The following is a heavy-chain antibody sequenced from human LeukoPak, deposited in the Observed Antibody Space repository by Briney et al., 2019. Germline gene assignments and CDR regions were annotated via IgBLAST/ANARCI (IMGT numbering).Heavy chain of an antibody. CDR2: ISDDGNRK. Sequence: GGSLRLSCAASGFTFSNYGIHWVRQAPGKGLEWVTYISDDGNRKYYADSVQGRFSISRDNSKNTVDLQMNGLRAEDTAVYYCASEYSSSSGHFWGQGTLVTVSS. V-gene: IGHV3-30*03. D-gene: IGHD6-6*01. CDR3: ASEYSSSSGHF. J-gene: IGHJ4*02. CDR1: GFTFSNYG.